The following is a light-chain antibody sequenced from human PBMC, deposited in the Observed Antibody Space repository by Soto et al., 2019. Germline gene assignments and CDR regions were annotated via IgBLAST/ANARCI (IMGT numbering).Light chain of an antibody. J-gene: IGLJ3*02. CDR3: SSYTSSSWV. Sequence: QSVLTQPASVSGSPGQSITISCTGTSSDVGGYNYVSWYQQHPGKAPKLMIYEVSNRPSGVSNRFSGSKSGNTASLTISGLQAEDEADYYCSSYTSSSWVFGGGTKLPVL. V-gene: IGLV2-14*01. CDR2: EVS. CDR1: SSDVGGYNY.